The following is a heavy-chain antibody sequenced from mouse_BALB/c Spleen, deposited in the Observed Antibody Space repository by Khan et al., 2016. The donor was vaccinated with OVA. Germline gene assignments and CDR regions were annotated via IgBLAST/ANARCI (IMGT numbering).Heavy chain of an antibody. D-gene: IGHD4-1*01. V-gene: IGHV9-3-1*01. Sequence: QIQLVQSGPELKKPGETVKISCKASGYTFTNYGMNWVKQAPGKDLKWMGWINTYTGEPTYADDFKGRFAFSLETSASTAYLKINNLKNEDTATYFCARVGYNGTMDSWGQGTSVTVSP. CDR1: GYTFTNYG. J-gene: IGHJ4*01. CDR3: ARVGYNGTMDS. CDR2: INTYTGEP.